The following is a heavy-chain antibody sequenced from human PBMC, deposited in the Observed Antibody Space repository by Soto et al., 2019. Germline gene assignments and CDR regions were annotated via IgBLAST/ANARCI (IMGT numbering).Heavy chain of an antibody. Sequence: EASVKVSCKASGGTFSNDIITWVRQAPGQGLEWMGRIIPLLDIANYAQKFQGRVTITADKSTSTAYMELNSLRSEDTAVYYCATSFGSGYRAFDYWGQGVLVTVSS. CDR1: GGTFSNDI. V-gene: IGHV1-69*02. CDR3: ATSFGSGYRAFDY. D-gene: IGHD3-10*01. J-gene: IGHJ4*02. CDR2: IIPLLDIA.